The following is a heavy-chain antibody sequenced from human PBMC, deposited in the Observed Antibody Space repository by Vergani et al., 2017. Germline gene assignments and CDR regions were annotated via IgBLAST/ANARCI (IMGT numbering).Heavy chain of an antibody. D-gene: IGHD2-2*01. J-gene: IGHJ6*03. CDR2: IYYSGST. Sequence: QVQLQQWGAGLLKPSETLSLTCAVYGGSFSGYYWSWIRQPPGKGLEWIGYIYYSGSTNYNPSLKSRVTISIDTSKNQFSLKLSSVTAADTAVYYCARANLLPAAIEHYYYYMDVWGKGTTVTVSS. CDR1: GGSFSGYY. V-gene: IGHV4-34*11. CDR3: ARANLLPAAIEHYYYYMDV.